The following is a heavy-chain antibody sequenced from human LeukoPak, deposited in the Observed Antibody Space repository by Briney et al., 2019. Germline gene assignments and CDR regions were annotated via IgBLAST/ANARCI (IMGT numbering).Heavy chain of an antibody. CDR3: ARDRRYYDFWIAYYYYYGMDV. CDR1: GGSISTSSYY. CDR2: IYYSGST. J-gene: IGHJ6*02. V-gene: IGHV4-39*07. D-gene: IGHD3-3*01. Sequence: SETLSLTCTVSGGSISTSSYYWGWIRQPPGKGLEWIGSIYYSGSTYYNPSLKSRVTISVDTSKNQFSLKLSSVTAADTAVYYCARDRRYYDFWIAYYYYYGMDVWGQGTTVTVSS.